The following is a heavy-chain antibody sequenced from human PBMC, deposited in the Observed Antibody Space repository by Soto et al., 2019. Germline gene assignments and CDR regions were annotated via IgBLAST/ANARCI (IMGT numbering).Heavy chain of an antibody. J-gene: IGHJ4*02. D-gene: IGHD2-15*01. Sequence: SETLSLTCSVSGGSMSSYYWTWLRQSPGRGLEWIGYISYSGSTYYNPSLKSRVTISADTSKNQFSLRMNSMIAADTAVYYCARADPDASVGYWGQGTLVTVSS. V-gene: IGHV4-59*01. CDR1: GGSMSSYY. CDR2: ISYSGST. CDR3: ARADPDASVGY.